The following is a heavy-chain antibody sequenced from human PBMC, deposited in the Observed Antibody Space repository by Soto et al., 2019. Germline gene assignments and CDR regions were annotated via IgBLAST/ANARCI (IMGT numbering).Heavy chain of an antibody. Sequence: QVQLVQSGAEVKKPGASVKVSCQASGYTFSSYDINWVRQATGQGLEWMGWLNPNSGDTGYAQKFQGRVTLTRNTARNTAYIELSSVTSDDTAVYYCATSGGGWYLYWGQGTLVTVSS. CDR1: GYTFSSYD. CDR2: LNPNSGDT. CDR3: ATSGGGWYLY. D-gene: IGHD6-19*01. J-gene: IGHJ4*02. V-gene: IGHV1-8*01.